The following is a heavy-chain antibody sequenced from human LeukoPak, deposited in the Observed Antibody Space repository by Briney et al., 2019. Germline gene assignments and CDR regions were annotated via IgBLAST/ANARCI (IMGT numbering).Heavy chain of an antibody. J-gene: IGHJ3*02. CDR2: IYYSGST. CDR1: SGSITSYY. D-gene: IGHD1-26*01. V-gene: IGHV4-59*01. CDR3: ATLWRLGASTGEAFDI. Sequence: SETLSLTCSVSSGSITSYYWSWLRQPPGKGLELIGYIYYSGSTNYNPSVNSRVTMSVDTSKNQFSLKLNSVTAADTAVYYCATLWRLGASTGEAFDIWGQGTMVTVSS.